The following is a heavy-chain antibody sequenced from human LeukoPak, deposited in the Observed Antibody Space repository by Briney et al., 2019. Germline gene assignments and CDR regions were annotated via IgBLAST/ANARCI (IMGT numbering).Heavy chain of an antibody. CDR2: INHSGST. V-gene: IGHV4-34*01. D-gene: IGHD1-26*01. Sequence: SETLSLTCAVYGGSFSGYYWSWIRQPPGKGLEWIGEINHSGSTNYNPSLKSRVTISVDTSKNQFSLKLSSVTAADTAVHYCARGGSGATPHFDYWGQGTLVTVSS. CDR3: ARGGSGATPHFDY. J-gene: IGHJ4*02. CDR1: GGSFSGYY.